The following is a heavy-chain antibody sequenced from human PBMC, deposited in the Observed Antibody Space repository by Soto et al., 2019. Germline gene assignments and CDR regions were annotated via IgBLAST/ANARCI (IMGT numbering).Heavy chain of an antibody. J-gene: IGHJ1*01. D-gene: IGHD6-13*01. Sequence: EVQLVESGGGLVQPGGSLRLSCAASGFTFSDHSMDWVRQAPGKGLEWVGRTRNKANSYTTEYAASVKGRFTISRDDSKNSLYLQMNSLKTEDTAVYYCARAGSSLPAEYFQHWGQGTLVTVSS. CDR2: TRNKANSYTT. CDR1: GFTFSDHS. V-gene: IGHV3-72*01. CDR3: ARAGSSLPAEYFQH.